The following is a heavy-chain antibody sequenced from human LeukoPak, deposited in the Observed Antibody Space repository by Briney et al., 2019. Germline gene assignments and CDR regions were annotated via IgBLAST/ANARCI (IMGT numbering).Heavy chain of an antibody. V-gene: IGHV3-7*01. CDR3: VAWGNSGNS. J-gene: IGHJ3*01. Sequence: PGGSLRLSCAASGFTFNGHWMSWVRQAPAKGLEWVAHMNGDGSQIYYMDFVKGRFTISRDNAKNSLYLQMNGLRAEDTAVYYCVAWGNSGNSWGQGTMVIVSS. CDR1: GFTFNGHW. D-gene: IGHD1-26*01. CDR2: MNGDGSQI.